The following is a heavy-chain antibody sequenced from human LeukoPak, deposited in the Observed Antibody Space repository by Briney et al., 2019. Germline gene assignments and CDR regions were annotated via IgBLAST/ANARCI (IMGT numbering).Heavy chain of an antibody. J-gene: IGHJ4*02. CDR3: ARDHDVVVVAATHDY. CDR1: GYSISSGYY. Sequence: SETLSLTCTVSGYSISSGYYWGWIRQPPGKGLEWIGSIYHSGSTYYNPSLKSRVTISVDTSKNQFSLKLSSVTAADTAVYYCARDHDVVVVAATHDYWGQGTLVTVSS. D-gene: IGHD2-15*01. V-gene: IGHV4-38-2*02. CDR2: IYHSGST.